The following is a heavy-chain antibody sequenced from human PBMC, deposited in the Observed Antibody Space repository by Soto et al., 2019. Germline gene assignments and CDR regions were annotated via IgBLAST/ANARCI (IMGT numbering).Heavy chain of an antibody. CDR3: LCGGDCLAWGY. V-gene: IGHV3-21*01. Sequence: EVQVVESGGGLVKPGGSLSLSCAASGFTFSNYSMNWVRQAPGKGLEWVSSITSSSSSMNYADSVKGRFTISRDNAKNSLWLQMNSLRAEDTAVYYCLCGGDCLAWGYWGQGTLVTVSS. J-gene: IGHJ4*02. CDR2: ITSSSSSM. D-gene: IGHD2-21*02. CDR1: GFTFSNYS.